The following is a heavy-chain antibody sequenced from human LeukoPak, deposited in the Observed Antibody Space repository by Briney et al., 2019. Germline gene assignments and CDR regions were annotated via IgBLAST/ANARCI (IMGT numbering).Heavy chain of an antibody. CDR3: AKASGLRFLEWVRPLDV. D-gene: IGHD3-3*01. CDR1: GGTFSSCA. J-gene: IGHJ6*02. CDR2: IIPIFGTA. Sequence: ASVKVSCKASGGTFSSCAISWVRQAPGQGLEWMGGIIPIFGTANYAQKFQGRVTITADESTSTAYMELSSLRSEDTAVYYCAKASGLRFLEWVRPLDVWGQGTTVTVSS. V-gene: IGHV1-69*13.